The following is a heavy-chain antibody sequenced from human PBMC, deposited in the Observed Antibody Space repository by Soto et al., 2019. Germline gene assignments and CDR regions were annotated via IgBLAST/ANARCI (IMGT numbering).Heavy chain of an antibody. V-gene: IGHV4-59*08. CDR1: GGSISSYY. Sequence: SETLSLTCTVSGGSISSYYWSWIRQPPGKGLEWIGYIYYSGSTNYNPSLKSRVTISVDTSKNQFSLKLSSVTAADTAVYYCASTEYSSSSFDYWGQGTLVTVSS. J-gene: IGHJ4*02. D-gene: IGHD6-6*01. CDR2: IYYSGST. CDR3: ASTEYSSSSFDY.